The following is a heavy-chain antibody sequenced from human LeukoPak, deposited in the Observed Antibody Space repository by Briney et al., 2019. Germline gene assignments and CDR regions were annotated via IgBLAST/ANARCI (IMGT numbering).Heavy chain of an antibody. CDR2: INHSGST. J-gene: IGHJ6*02. D-gene: IGHD3-10*01. CDR3: ARGIYYYGSGSYYPSYYYYYGMDV. V-gene: IGHV4-34*01. CDR1: GGSFSGYY. Sequence: LETLSLTCAVYGGSFSGYYWSWIRQPPGKGLEWIGEINHSGSTNYNPSLKSRVTISVDTSKNQFSLKLSSVTAADTAVYYCARGIYYYGSGSYYPSYYYYYGMDVWGQGTTVTVSS.